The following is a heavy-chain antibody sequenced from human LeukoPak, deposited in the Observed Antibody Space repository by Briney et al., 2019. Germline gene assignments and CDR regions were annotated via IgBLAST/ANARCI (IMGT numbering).Heavy chain of an antibody. CDR3: ARDVGYYGSGSYYRY. J-gene: IGHJ4*02. Sequence: SETLSLTCTVSGGSISSSSYYWGWIRQPPGKGLEWIGRIYTSGTTNYNPSLKSRVTMSVDTSKKQFSLKLNSVTAADTAVYYCARDVGYYGSGSYYRYWGQGTLVTVSS. CDR1: GGSISSSSYY. CDR2: IYTSGTT. V-gene: IGHV4-39*07. D-gene: IGHD3-10*01.